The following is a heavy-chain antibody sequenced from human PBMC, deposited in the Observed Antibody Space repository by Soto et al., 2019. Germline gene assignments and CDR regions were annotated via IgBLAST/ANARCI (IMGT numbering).Heavy chain of an antibody. CDR1: GFTFSNYG. D-gene: IGHD1-26*01. J-gene: IGHJ6*02. V-gene: IGHV3-33*01. CDR2: IWYDGSND. Sequence: ESGGGVVQPGRSLRLSCAASGFTFSNYGMHWVRRAPGKGLEWVAIIWYDGSNDYYVDSVKGRFTISRDNSKNTLSLQMNSLRAEDTAVYYCARDRWEFQLFYYGLDVWGQGTTVTVSS. CDR3: ARDRWEFQLFYYGLDV.